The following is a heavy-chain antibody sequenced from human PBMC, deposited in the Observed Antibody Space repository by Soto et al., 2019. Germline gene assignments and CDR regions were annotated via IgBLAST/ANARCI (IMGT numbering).Heavy chain of an antibody. CDR2: ISSSSSYI. Sequence: GGSLRLSCAASEFTFSSYSMNWVRQAPGKGLEWVSSISSSSSYIYYADSVKGRFTISRDNAKNSLYLQMNSLRAEDTAVYYCARELGYCSGGSCPPGDYWGQGTLVTVSS. CDR1: EFTFSSYS. V-gene: IGHV3-21*01. D-gene: IGHD2-15*01. J-gene: IGHJ4*02. CDR3: ARELGYCSGGSCPPGDY.